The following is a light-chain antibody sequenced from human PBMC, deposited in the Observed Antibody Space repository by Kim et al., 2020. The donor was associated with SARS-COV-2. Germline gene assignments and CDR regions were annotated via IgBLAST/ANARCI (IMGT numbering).Light chain of an antibody. CDR3: QQRSNRPPT. CDR1: QSVTIY. Sequence: EIVLTQSPATLSLSPGESATLSCRASQSVTIYIAWYQQKPGQAPRLLIYDASNRATGVPARFSGSGSGTDFTLTISGLEPEDFAGYYCQQRSNRPPTFGQGTKVDIK. CDR2: DAS. V-gene: IGKV3-11*01. J-gene: IGKJ1*01.